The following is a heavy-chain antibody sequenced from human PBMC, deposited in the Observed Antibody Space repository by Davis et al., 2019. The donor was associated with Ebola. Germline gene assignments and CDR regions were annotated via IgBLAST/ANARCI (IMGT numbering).Heavy chain of an antibody. Sequence: GESLKISCAASGFTFSSHGMDWVRQAPGKGLEWVAYIRSDGSNKYYADSVKGRFTISRDNSKNTLYLQMNSLRAEDTAVHYCARVRGQWLVRDAFDIWGQGTMVTVSS. V-gene: IGHV3-30*02. CDR1: GFTFSSHG. D-gene: IGHD6-19*01. CDR3: ARVRGQWLVRDAFDI. J-gene: IGHJ3*02. CDR2: IRSDGSNK.